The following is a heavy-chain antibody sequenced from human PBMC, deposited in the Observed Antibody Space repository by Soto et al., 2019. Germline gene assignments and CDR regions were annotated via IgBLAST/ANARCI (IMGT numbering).Heavy chain of an antibody. D-gene: IGHD6-13*01. V-gene: IGHV4-4*02. CDR3: ARISTNIAAAGTQTYTFDY. J-gene: IGHJ4*02. Sequence: SETLSLTCAVSGGSISSSNWWNWVRQPPGKGLEWIGEIYHGGSTNYNPSLKSRVTISVDKSKNQFSLKLSSVTAADTAVYYCARISTNIAAAGTQTYTFDYWGQGTLVTVSS. CDR1: GGSISSSNW. CDR2: IYHGGST.